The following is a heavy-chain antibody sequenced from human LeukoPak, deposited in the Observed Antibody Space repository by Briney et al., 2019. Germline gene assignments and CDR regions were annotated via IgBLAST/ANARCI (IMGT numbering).Heavy chain of an antibody. Sequence: GGTLRLSCAASGFTFSSYGMSWVRQAPGKGLEWVSYISSSSSTIYYADSVKGRFTISRDNSKNTLYLQMNSLRAEDTAVYYCARGHYDTSGYYFYYFDYWGQGTLVTVSS. CDR1: GFTFSSYG. V-gene: IGHV3-48*01. J-gene: IGHJ4*02. D-gene: IGHD3-22*01. CDR3: ARGHYDTSGYYFYYFDY. CDR2: ISSSSSTI.